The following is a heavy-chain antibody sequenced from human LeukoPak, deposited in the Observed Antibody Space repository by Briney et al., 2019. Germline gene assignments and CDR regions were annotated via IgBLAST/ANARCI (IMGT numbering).Heavy chain of an antibody. Sequence: ASVKVSCKASGYTFTSYGISWVRQAPGQGLEWMGWISAYNGNTNCAQKLQGRVTMTTDTSTSTAYMELRSLRSDDTAVYYCASTEYSSGWYSNHYYYYGMDVWGQGTTVTVSS. CDR3: ASTEYSSGWYSNHYYYYGMDV. J-gene: IGHJ6*02. D-gene: IGHD6-19*01. CDR1: GYTFTSYG. CDR2: ISAYNGNT. V-gene: IGHV1-18*01.